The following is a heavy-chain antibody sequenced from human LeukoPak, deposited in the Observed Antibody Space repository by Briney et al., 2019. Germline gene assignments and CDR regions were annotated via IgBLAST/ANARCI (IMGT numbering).Heavy chain of an antibody. CDR2: ISASGTST. CDR3: AKGLRFLEWLFDAFDY. CDR1: GFTFSSYA. D-gene: IGHD3-3*01. J-gene: IGHJ4*02. V-gene: IGHV3-23*01. Sequence: GGSLRLSCAAFGFTFSSYAMSWVRQAPGKGLEWVSAISASGTSTYYADSVKGRFTISRDNSKNTLYLQMNSLRAEDTAVYYCAKGLRFLEWLFDAFDYWGQGTLVTVSS.